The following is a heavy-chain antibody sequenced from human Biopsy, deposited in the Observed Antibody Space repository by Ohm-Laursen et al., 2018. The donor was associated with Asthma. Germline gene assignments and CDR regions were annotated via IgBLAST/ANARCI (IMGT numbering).Heavy chain of an antibody. CDR2: IYSGGTS. Sequence: SLRLSCAASGLTVSRDHMFWVRQAPGKGLEWVSVIYSGGTSHTADSVRGRFTISRDFSKNTLHLQMHSLRAEDTAVYYCARGDSSGWSHYYFDYWGQGTLVTVSS. CDR3: ARGDSSGWSHYYFDY. J-gene: IGHJ4*02. CDR1: GLTVSRDH. V-gene: IGHV3-53*01. D-gene: IGHD6-19*01.